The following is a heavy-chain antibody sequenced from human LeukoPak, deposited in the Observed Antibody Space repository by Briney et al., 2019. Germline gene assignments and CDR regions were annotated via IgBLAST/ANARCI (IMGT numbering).Heavy chain of an antibody. D-gene: IGHD2-15*01. CDR1: GAPISSGGYY. Sequence: SEPLSLPCTVSGAPISSGGYYWCGIRQPPGKGLEWIGYIYHSGSTYYNPSLKSRVTISVDRSKNQFSLKLSSVTAADTAVYYCARASRYCSGGSCFEYFQHWGQGTLVTVSS. J-gene: IGHJ1*01. CDR2: IYHSGST. CDR3: ARASRYCSGGSCFEYFQH. V-gene: IGHV4-30-2*01.